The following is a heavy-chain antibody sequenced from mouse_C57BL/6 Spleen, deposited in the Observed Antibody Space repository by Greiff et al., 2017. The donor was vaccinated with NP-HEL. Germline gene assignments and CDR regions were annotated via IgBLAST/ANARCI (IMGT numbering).Heavy chain of an antibody. Sequence: EVKLMESGGGLVQPGGSLKLSCAASGFTFSDYGMAWVRQAPRKGPEWVAFISNLAYSIYYADTVTGRFTISRENAKNTLYLEMSSLRSEDTAMYYCARRAYYGSSYAMDYWGQGTSVTVSS. J-gene: IGHJ4*01. CDR2: ISNLAYSI. V-gene: IGHV5-15*01. CDR3: ARRAYYGSSYAMDY. CDR1: GFTFSDYG. D-gene: IGHD1-1*01.